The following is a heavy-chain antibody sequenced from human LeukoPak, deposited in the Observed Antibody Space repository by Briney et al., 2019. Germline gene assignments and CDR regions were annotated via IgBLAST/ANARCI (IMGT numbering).Heavy chain of an antibody. CDR2: ISSSDTTI. Sequence: GGPLRHSCAASGFTFSDYSMNCARQPPGKGLEWLSYISSSDTTIYYAASVKGRFTISRDNAKNSLYLQMNSLRAEDTAVYYCASFPPYMVRTDAFDIWGQGTMVTVSS. CDR1: GFTFSDYS. D-gene: IGHD3-10*01. V-gene: IGHV3-48*01. CDR3: ASFPPYMVRTDAFDI. J-gene: IGHJ3*02.